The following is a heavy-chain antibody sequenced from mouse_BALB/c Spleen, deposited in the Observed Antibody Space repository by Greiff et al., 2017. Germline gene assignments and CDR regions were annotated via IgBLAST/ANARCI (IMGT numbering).Heavy chain of an antibody. CDR1: GYTFTDYA. CDR3: AISDGNYGGFAY. Sequence: QVQLQQSGAELVRPGVSVKISCKGSGYTFTDYAMHWVKQSHAKSLEWIGVISTYYGDASYNQKFKGKATMTVDKSSSTAYMELARLTSEDSAIYYCAISDGNYGGFAYWGQGTLVTVSA. D-gene: IGHD2-1*01. V-gene: IGHV1S137*01. CDR2: ISTYYGDA. J-gene: IGHJ3*01.